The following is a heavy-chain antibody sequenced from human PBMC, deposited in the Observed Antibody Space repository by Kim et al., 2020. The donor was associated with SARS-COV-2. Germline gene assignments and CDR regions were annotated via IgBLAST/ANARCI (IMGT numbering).Heavy chain of an antibody. V-gene: IGHV3-33*01. CDR3: ARDLSLYSSGLDY. J-gene: IGHJ4*02. Sequence: YADPVKGRFTISRDKSKNTLYLQMNSLRAEDRAVYYCARDLSLYSSGLDYWGQGTLVTVSS. D-gene: IGHD6-19*01.